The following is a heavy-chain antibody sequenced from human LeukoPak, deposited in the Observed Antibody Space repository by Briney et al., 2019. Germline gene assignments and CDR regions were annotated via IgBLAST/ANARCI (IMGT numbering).Heavy chain of an antibody. D-gene: IGHD2-21*01. CDR1: GGSLNSFSHY. CDR2: IFSSGST. V-gene: IGHV4-39*06. CDR3: ARGLAHGGIANWFDP. Sequence: SETLSLTCSVPGGSLNSFSHYWAWIRQPPGKGLKWIGCIFSSGSTYYNPSLQSRVTFSLDKSNNHFALKLTSLTAADTAVYYCARGLAHGGIANWFDPWGQGTLVTVSS. J-gene: IGHJ5*02.